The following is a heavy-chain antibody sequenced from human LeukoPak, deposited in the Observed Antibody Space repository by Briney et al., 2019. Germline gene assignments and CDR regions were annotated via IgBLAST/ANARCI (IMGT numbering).Heavy chain of an antibody. CDR3: ARVGGYCSSTSCYVSGMTDY. D-gene: IGHD2-2*01. CDR1: GGSISSYY. J-gene: IGHJ4*02. Sequence: SETLSLTCTVSGGSISSYYWSWIRQPPGKGLEWIGYIYYSGSTNYNPSLKSRVTISVDTSKNQFSLKLSSVTAADTAVYYCARVGGYCSSTSCYVSGMTDYWGQGTLVTVSS. V-gene: IGHV4-59*08. CDR2: IYYSGST.